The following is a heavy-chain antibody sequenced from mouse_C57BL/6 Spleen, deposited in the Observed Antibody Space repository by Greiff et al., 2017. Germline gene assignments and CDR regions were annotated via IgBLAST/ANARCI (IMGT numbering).Heavy chain of an antibody. CDR3: DRHEGIRYGSSYAMDY. D-gene: IGHD1-1*01. CDR1: GFSLTSYG. CDR2: IWSDGST. J-gene: IGHJ4*01. V-gene: IGHV2-6-1*01. Sequence: VKLVESGPGLVAPSQSLSITCTVSGFSLTSYGVHWVRQPPGKGLEWLVVIWSDGSTTYNSALKSRLSISKDNSKSQVFLKMNSLQTDDTAMYYCDRHEGIRYGSSYAMDYWGQGTSVTVSS.